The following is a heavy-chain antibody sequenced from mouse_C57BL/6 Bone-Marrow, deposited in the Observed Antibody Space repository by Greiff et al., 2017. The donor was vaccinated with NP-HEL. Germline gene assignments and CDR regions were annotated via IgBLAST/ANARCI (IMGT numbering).Heavy chain of an antibody. Sequence: EVMLVESGGGLVQSGRSLRLSCATSGFTFSDFYMEWVRQAPGKGLEWIAASRNKANDYTTEYSASVKGRFIVSRDTSQSILYLQMNVLRAEDTAIYYCARGQVITTPYWYFDVWGTGTTVTVSS. CDR3: ARGQVITTPYWYFDV. CDR1: GFTFSDFY. V-gene: IGHV7-1*01. D-gene: IGHD1-1*01. J-gene: IGHJ1*03. CDR2: SRNKANDYTT.